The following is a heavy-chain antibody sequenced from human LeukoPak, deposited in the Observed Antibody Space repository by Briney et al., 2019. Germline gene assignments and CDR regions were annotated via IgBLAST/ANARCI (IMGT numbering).Heavy chain of an antibody. CDR2: IRYDGSNK. D-gene: IGHD1-20*01. CDR3: AKDTLTAHRYYYYYYMDV. Sequence: GGSLRLSCAASGFTFSSYGMHWVHQAPGKELEWVAFIRYDGSNKYYADSVKGRFTISRDNSKNTLYLQMNSLRAEDTAVYYCAKDTLTAHRYYYYYYMDVWGKGTTVTVSS. J-gene: IGHJ6*03. V-gene: IGHV3-30*02. CDR1: GFTFSSYG.